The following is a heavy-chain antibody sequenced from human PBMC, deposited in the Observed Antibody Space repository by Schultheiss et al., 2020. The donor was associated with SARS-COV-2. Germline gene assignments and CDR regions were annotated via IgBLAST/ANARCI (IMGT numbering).Heavy chain of an antibody. V-gene: IGHV3-30*03. Sequence: GRSLRLSCAASGFTFSSYGMHWVRQAPGKGLEWVAVISYDGSNKYYTYSVKGRFTISRDNAKNSLYLQMNSLRAEDTAVYYCARGYSRGYYYYGMDVWGQGTTGTGSS. D-gene: IGHD6-13*01. CDR1: GFTFSSYG. CDR3: ARGYSRGYYYYGMDV. CDR2: ISYDGSNK. J-gene: IGHJ6*02.